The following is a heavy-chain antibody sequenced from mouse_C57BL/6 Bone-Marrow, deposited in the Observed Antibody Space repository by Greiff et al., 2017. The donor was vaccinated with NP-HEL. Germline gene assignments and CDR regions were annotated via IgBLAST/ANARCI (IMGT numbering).Heavy chain of an antibody. Sequence: VQLQQSVAELVRPGASVKLSCTASGFNIKNTYMHWVKQRPEQGLEWIGRIDPANGNTKYAPKFQGKATITADPSSNTAYLQLSSLTSEDTAIYYCARFTLFRCYYGSSYDAMDYWGQGTSVTVSS. D-gene: IGHD1-1*01. J-gene: IGHJ4*01. V-gene: IGHV14-3*01. CDR1: GFNIKNTY. CDR3: ARFTLFRCYYGSSYDAMDY. CDR2: IDPANGNT.